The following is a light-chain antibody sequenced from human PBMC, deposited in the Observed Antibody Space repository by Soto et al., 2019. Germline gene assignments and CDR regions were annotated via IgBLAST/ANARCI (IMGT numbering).Light chain of an antibody. V-gene: IGKV1-9*01. J-gene: IGKJ5*01. Sequence: DILLAQAPSFLSASVGDRVTITCRASQGISSYLAWYQQKPGKAPKILIYAASTLQSGVPSRFSGSGSGTEFTLTISSLHPEDFATYYCQQLNSYGTFCQGTRLEI. CDR3: QQLNSYGT. CDR1: QGISSY. CDR2: AAS.